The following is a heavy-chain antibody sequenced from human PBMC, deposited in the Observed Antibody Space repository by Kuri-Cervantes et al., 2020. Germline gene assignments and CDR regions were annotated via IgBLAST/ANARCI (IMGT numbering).Heavy chain of an antibody. CDR1: GFTFSSYW. V-gene: IGHV3-74*01. D-gene: IGHD1-14*01. Sequence: GESLKISCAASGFTFSSYWMHWVRQAPGKGLVWVSRINSDGSSTSYADSVKGRFTISRDNAKNTLYLQMNSLRAEDTAVYYCAKAFRGNLDASDIWGQGTMVTVSS. CDR3: AKAFRGNLDASDI. CDR2: INSDGSST. J-gene: IGHJ3*02.